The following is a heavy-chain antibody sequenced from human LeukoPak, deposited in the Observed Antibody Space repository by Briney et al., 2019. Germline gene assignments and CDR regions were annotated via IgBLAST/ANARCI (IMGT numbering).Heavy chain of an antibody. V-gene: IGHV4-59*08. CDR3: ARFNSSSSRRYYYYYYMDV. CDR1: GGSISSYY. Sequence: SETLSLTCTVSGGSISSYYWSWIRQPPGKGLEWIGYIYYSGSTNYNPSLKSRVTISVDTSKNQFSLKLSSVTAADTAVYYCARFNSSSSRRYYYYYYMDVWGKGTTVTISS. CDR2: IYYSGST. D-gene: IGHD6-13*01. J-gene: IGHJ6*03.